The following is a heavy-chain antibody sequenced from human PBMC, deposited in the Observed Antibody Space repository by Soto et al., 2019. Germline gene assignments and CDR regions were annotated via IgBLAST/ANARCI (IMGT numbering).Heavy chain of an antibody. CDR1: GFTFSSFA. Sequence: GGSLRLSCAASGFTFSSFAMSWVRQAPGKGLECVSAISGSGLSTYYADSVKGRFTISRDNSKNTLYLQMNSLRAEDTAVYYCAKDGKYNYRYDPFAYWGQGTLVTVSS. V-gene: IGHV3-23*01. D-gene: IGHD5-18*01. J-gene: IGHJ4*02. CDR2: ISGSGLST. CDR3: AKDGKYNYRYDPFAY.